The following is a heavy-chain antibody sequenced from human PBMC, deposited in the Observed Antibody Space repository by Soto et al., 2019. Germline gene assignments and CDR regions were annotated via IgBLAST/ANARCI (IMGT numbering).Heavy chain of an antibody. CDR2: IYYSGST. CDR1: GGSISSGGYY. J-gene: IGHJ6*02. Sequence: PPETLSLTCTVSGGSISSGGYYWSWIRQHPGKGLEWIGYIYYSGSTYYNPSLKSRVTISVDTSKNQFSLKLSSVTAADTAVYYCASFLGIVGAPTLYGMDVWGQGTTVTVSS. D-gene: IGHD1-26*01. V-gene: IGHV4-31*03. CDR3: ASFLGIVGAPTLYGMDV.